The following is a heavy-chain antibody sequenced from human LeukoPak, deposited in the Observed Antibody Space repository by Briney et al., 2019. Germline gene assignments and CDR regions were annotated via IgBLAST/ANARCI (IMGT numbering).Heavy chain of an antibody. J-gene: IGHJ5*02. CDR1: GDSVSSNSVT. V-gene: IGHV6-1*01. CDR3: ARRLTQYDCFDP. D-gene: IGHD2-2*01. Sequence: SQTLSLTCAISGDSVSSNSVTWNWIRQSPSRGLEWLGRTYYRSTWYNDYAVSVGGRITVNPDASKNQFSLHLNSVTPEDTAVYYCARRLTQYDCFDPWGQGILVTVSS. CDR2: TYYRSTWYN.